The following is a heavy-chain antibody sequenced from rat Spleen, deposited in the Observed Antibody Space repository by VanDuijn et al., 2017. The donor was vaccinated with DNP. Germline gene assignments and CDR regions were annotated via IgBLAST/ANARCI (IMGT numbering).Heavy chain of an antibody. J-gene: IGHJ2*01. CDR3: ARQSYSSYGFDY. CDR1: GFTFNNYW. Sequence: EVQLVESGGDLVQPGRSLKLSCVASGFTFNNYWMTWIRHVPGKGLEWVASISTSGGSTYYRDSVKGRFTVSRDNVKNTLYLQMNSLRSEDMATYYCARQSYSSYGFDYWGQGVMVTVSS. CDR2: ISTSGGST. V-gene: IGHV5-31*01. D-gene: IGHD1-2*01.